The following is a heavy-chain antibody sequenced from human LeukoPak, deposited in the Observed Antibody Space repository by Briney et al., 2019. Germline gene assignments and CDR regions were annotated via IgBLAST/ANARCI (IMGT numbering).Heavy chain of an antibody. CDR2: IYYSGST. CDR3: ARLGYGGMYQDY. D-gene: IGHD1-26*01. Sequence: TSETLSLTCTVSSGSINGYYWSWIRQPPGKGLEFIGYIYYSGSTDYNPSLKSRISMSVDTSRNQFSLRLSSVTAADTAVYYCARLGYGGMYQDYWGQGTLVNVSS. J-gene: IGHJ4*02. CDR1: SGSINGYY. V-gene: IGHV4-59*08.